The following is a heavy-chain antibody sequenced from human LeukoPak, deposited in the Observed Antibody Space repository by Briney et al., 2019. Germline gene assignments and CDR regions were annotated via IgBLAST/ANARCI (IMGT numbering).Heavy chain of an antibody. V-gene: IGHV3-48*03. J-gene: IGHJ4*02. CDR1: GFTFRTHV. Sequence: GGSLRLSCAASGFTFRTHVMMWVRQAPGKGLEWVSYISSSGSNIYYADSVKGRFTISRDNANNSLYLQMNSLRAEDTAVYYCARVVHYYDVNPDYWGRGTLVTLSS. CDR3: ARVVHYYDVNPDY. CDR2: ISSSGSNI. D-gene: IGHD3-16*01.